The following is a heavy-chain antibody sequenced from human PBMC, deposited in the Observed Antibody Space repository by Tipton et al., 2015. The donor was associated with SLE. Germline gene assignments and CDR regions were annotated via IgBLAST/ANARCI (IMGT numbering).Heavy chain of an antibody. CDR3: ARGLLLDDFWSGSGRPYYMDV. CDR1: GGSISSGSSY. D-gene: IGHD3-3*01. V-gene: IGHV4-61*02. CDR2: IYKSGGT. Sequence: TPSLTCTVSGGSISSGSSYWSWIRQPAGEGLEWIGRIYKSGGTNFNPFLKSRVSMSLDTSKNQFSLRLNSVTAADTAVYYCARGLLLDDFWSGSGRPYYMDVWGKGTTVTVSS. J-gene: IGHJ6*03.